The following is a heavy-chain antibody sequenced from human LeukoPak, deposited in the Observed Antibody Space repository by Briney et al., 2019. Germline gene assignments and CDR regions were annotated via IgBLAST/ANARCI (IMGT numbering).Heavy chain of an antibody. V-gene: IGHV3-74*01. CDR1: GFTFSSYG. D-gene: IGHD6-19*01. Sequence: GGSLRLSCAASGFTFSSYGMSWVRQAPGKGLVWVSHINSGGSSTSYADSVKGRFTISRDNAKNTLYLQMNSLRAEDTAVYYCARDRYSSAWYEEWGQGTLVTVSS. CDR2: INSGGSST. CDR3: ARDRYSSAWYEE. J-gene: IGHJ4*02.